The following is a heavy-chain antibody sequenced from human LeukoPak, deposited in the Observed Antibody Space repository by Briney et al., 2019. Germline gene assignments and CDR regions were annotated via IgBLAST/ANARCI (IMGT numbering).Heavy chain of an antibody. V-gene: IGHV4-61*01. CDR1: GGSISSSSYY. Sequence: SETLSLTCTVSGGSISSSSYYWSWIRQPPGKGLEWIGYIYYTASTDHNPSLKSRVTISVDTSKNQFSLKLSSVIAADTAVYYCATLTTVVTPSYFDSWGQGTLVTVSS. CDR2: IYYTAST. D-gene: IGHD4-23*01. CDR3: ATLTTVVTPSYFDS. J-gene: IGHJ4*02.